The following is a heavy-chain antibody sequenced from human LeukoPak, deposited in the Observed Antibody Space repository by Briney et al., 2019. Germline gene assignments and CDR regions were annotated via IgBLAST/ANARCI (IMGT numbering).Heavy chain of an antibody. CDR2: INPNSGGT. D-gene: IGHD6-13*01. J-gene: IGHJ4*02. Sequence: ASVKVSCKASGYTFTSYGISWVRQAPGQGLAWMGWINPNSGGTNYAQKFQGRVTMTRDTSISTAYMELSRLRSDDTAVYYCARGGYSSSWIDYWGQGTLVTVSS. CDR3: ARGGYSSSWIDY. CDR1: GYTFTSYG. V-gene: IGHV1-2*02.